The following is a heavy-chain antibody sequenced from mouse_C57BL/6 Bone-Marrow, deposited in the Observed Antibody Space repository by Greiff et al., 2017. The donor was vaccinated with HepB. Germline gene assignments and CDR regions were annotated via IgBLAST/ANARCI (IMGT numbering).Heavy chain of an antibody. J-gene: IGHJ4*01. CDR1: GFTFSSYG. CDR3: ARPPSYRYAMDY. D-gene: IGHD2-12*01. V-gene: IGHV5-6*01. Sequence: EVQLVESGGDLVKPGGSLKLSCAASGFTFSSYGMSWVRPTPDKRLEWVATISSGGSYTYYPDSVKGRFTISRDNAKNTLYLQMSSLKSEDTAMYYCARPPSYRYAMDYWGQGTSVTVSS. CDR2: ISSGGSYT.